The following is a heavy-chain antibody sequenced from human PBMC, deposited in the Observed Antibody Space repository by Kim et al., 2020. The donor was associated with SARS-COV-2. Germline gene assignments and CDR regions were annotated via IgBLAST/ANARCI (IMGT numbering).Heavy chain of an antibody. CDR1: GFTFGDYA. CDR3: AKARAVQWLRLPAFDY. D-gene: IGHD5-12*01. CDR2: ISWNSGSI. V-gene: IGHV3-9*01. Sequence: GGSLRLSCATSGFTFGDYAMHWVRQAPGKGLEWVSGISWNSGSIGYADSVKGRFTISRDNAKNSLYLQMNSLRAEDTALYYCAKARAVQWLRLPAFDYWGQGTLVTVSS. J-gene: IGHJ4*02.